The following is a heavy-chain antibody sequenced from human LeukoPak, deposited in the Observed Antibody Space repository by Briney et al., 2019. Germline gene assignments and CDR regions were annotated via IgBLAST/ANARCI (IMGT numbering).Heavy chain of an antibody. V-gene: IGHV3-23*01. Sequence: GGSLRLSCAASGFTFSSYAMSWVRQAPGKGLEWVSAISGSGGSTYYADSVKGRFTISRDNSKNTLYLQMNSLRAEDTAVYYCAKSGGDGRTYYYYYYYMDVWGKGTTVTVSS. CDR1: GFTFSSYA. CDR2: ISGSGGST. CDR3: AKSGGDGRTYYYYYYYMDV. D-gene: IGHD2-21*02. J-gene: IGHJ6*03.